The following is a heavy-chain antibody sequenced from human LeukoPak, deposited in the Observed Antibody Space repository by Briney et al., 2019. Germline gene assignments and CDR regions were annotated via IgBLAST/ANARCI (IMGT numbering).Heavy chain of an antibody. CDR1: GFTFSSYS. CDR2: ISSSSSTI. CDR3: AKDRGYSYGFDAFDI. Sequence: PGGSLRLSCAASGFTFSSYSMNWVRQAPGKGLEWVSYISSSSSTIYYADSVKGRFTISRDNAKNSLYLQMNSLRAEDTAVYYCAKDRGYSYGFDAFDIWGQGTMVTVSS. D-gene: IGHD5-18*01. J-gene: IGHJ3*02. V-gene: IGHV3-48*01.